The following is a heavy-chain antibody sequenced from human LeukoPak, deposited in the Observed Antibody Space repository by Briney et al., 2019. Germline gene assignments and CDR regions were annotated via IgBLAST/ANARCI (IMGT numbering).Heavy chain of an antibody. Sequence: PSETLSLTCAVYGGSFSGYYWSWIRQPPGKGLEWIGEINHSGSTNYNPSLKSLVTISVDTSKNQFSLKLSSVTAADTAVYYCAFNYYDSSCYYDYWGQGTLVTVSS. CDR3: AFNYYDSSCYYDY. CDR1: GGSFSGYY. J-gene: IGHJ4*02. D-gene: IGHD3-22*01. V-gene: IGHV4-34*01. CDR2: INHSGST.